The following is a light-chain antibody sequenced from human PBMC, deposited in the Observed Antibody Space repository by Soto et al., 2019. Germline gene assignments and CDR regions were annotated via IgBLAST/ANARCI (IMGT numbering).Light chain of an antibody. V-gene: IGKV3-20*01. CDR1: LNVNSY. CDR3: QQYGSSGT. Sequence: VLTQSPATLSLSPGERATLSCRASLNVNSYLAWYQQKPGQAPRLVIYDASNRATGIPDRFSGSGSGTDFTLTISRLEPEDFVVYCCQQYGSSGTFGQGTKVDIK. CDR2: DAS. J-gene: IGKJ1*01.